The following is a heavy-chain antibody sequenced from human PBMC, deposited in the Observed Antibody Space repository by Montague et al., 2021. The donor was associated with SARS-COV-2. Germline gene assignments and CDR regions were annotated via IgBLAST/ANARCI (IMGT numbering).Heavy chain of an antibody. Sequence: SETLSLTCTVSGVAELRRRSEEHTSEPQSHEQLVCRLQHEKTKKYNPSLKTRVTISGDTSKNQFSLRLTSVTTADTAIYYCARSGGMPMDWGQGSLVTVSS. CDR1: GVAELRRRS. CDR3: ARSGGMPMD. V-gene: IGHV4-61*01. J-gene: IGHJ4*02. D-gene: IGHD3-10*01. CDR2: QHEKTK.